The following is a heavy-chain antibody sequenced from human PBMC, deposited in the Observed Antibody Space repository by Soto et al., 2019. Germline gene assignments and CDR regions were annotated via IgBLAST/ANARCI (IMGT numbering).Heavy chain of an antibody. Sequence: WASVKVSCKASGYTFTSYYMHWVRQAPGQGLEWMGIINPSGGSTSYAQKFQGRVTMTRDTSTSTVYMELSSLRSEDTAVYYCARGGSRGDIVVVPAVDYYYYYGMDVWGQGTTVTVSS. CDR1: GYTFTSYY. CDR3: ARGGSRGDIVVVPAVDYYYYYGMDV. V-gene: IGHV1-46*01. CDR2: INPSGGST. J-gene: IGHJ6*02. D-gene: IGHD2-2*01.